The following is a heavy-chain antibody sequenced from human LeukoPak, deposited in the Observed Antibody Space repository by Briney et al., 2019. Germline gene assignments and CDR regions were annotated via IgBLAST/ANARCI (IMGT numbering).Heavy chain of an antibody. CDR3: ARAHHCHSGTCHPPGEAFDI. J-gene: IGHJ3*02. D-gene: IGHD2/OR15-2a*01. Sequence: PSETLSLTCTVSGGSISSSSYYWGWIRQPPGKGLEWIGSIYYSGSTYYNPSLKSRVTISVDTSKNQFSLKLSSVTAADTAVYYCARAHHCHSGTCHPPGEAFDIWGQGTMVTVSS. V-gene: IGHV4-39*07. CDR2: IYYSGST. CDR1: GGSISSSSYY.